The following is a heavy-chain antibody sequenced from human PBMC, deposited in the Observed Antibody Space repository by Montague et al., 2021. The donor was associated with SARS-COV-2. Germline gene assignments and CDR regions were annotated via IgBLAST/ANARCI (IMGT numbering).Heavy chain of an antibody. D-gene: IGHD2-2*01. V-gene: IGHV4-34*01. J-gene: IGHJ3*01. CDR3: AKEREVVRAARTLVAFDL. Sequence: SETLSLTCAVYGGSFNVYYWRWLSQYPRSGLAWIAEINHSGTANYNPSLKSRVRISVDTSKNQFTLKLTSVTAADTAMYYCAKEREVVRAARTLVAFDLWGQGTMVTVSS. CDR1: GGSFNVYY. CDR2: INHSGTA.